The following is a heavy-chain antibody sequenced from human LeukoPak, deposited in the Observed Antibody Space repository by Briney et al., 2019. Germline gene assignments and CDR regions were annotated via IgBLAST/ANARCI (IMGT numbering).Heavy chain of an antibody. CDR2: ISGYNGNT. Sequence: VKVSCKASGYTFNSYGISWVRQAPGQGLEWMGWISGYNGNTNYAQRLQGRVTMTTDTSTTTAYMELRSLRSDDTAVYYCARATGTWGHDGFDIWGQGTMVTVSS. V-gene: IGHV1-18*01. J-gene: IGHJ3*02. CDR3: ARATGTWGHDGFDI. CDR1: GYTFNSYG. D-gene: IGHD3-16*01.